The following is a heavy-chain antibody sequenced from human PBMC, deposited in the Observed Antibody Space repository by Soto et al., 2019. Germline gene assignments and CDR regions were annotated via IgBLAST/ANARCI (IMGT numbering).Heavy chain of an antibody. D-gene: IGHD3-22*01. CDR3: SNRAYDTNGYYRFDP. J-gene: IGHJ5*01. Sequence: SETLSLTCAVYGGCVSGHSCTWIRQPPGKGLEWIGDINHSGRVNYSPSLKSRVTISLDTSKNQFSLTLSAVTAAETAMYCCSNRAYDTNGYYRFDPWGQGTLVTVSS. V-gene: IGHV4-34*01. CDR1: GGCVSGHS. CDR2: INHSGRV.